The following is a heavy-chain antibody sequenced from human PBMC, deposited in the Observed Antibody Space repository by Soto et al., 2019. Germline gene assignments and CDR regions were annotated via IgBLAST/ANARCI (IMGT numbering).Heavy chain of an antibody. J-gene: IGHJ4*02. CDR1: GFTFSSYG. Sequence: QVQLVESGGGVVQPGRSLRLSCAASGFTFSSYGMHWVRQAPGKGLEWVAVISYDGSNKYYADSVKGRFTISRDNSKNTLYLQMNSVRAEDTAVYYCAKDSKAARWFGELLSFDYWGQGTLVTVSS. CDR3: AKDSKAARWFGELLSFDY. D-gene: IGHD3-10*01. CDR2: ISYDGSNK. V-gene: IGHV3-30*18.